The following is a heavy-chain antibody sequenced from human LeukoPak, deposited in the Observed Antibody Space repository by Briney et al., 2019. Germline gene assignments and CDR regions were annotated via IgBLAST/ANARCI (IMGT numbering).Heavy chain of an antibody. CDR2: IYYSGST. Sequence: PSETLSLTCTVSGGSISSSSYYWGWIRQPPGKGLEWIGSIYYSGSTYYNPSLKSRVTISVDTSENQFSLKLSSVTAADTAVYYCAQLPATAPTFDYWGQGTLVTVSS. V-gene: IGHV4-39*01. D-gene: IGHD2-2*01. CDR1: GGSISSSSYY. J-gene: IGHJ4*02. CDR3: AQLPATAPTFDY.